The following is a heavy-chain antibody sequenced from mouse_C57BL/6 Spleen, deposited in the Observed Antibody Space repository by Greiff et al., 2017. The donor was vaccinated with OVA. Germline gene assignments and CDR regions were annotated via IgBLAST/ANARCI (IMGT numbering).Heavy chain of an antibody. CDR3: ARERDYGSSSFAY. V-gene: IGHV14-3*01. CDR2: IDPANGNT. J-gene: IGHJ3*01. Sequence: EVKLQESVAELVRPGASVKLSCTASGFNIKNTYMHWVKQRPEQGLEWIGRIDPANGNTKYAPKFQGKATITADTSSNTAYLQLSSLTSEDTAIYYCARERDYGSSSFAYWGQGTLVTVSA. D-gene: IGHD1-1*01. CDR1: GFNIKNTY.